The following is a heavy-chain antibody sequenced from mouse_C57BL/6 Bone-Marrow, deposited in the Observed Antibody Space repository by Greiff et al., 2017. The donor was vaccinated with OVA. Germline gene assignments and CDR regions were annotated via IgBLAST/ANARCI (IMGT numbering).Heavy chain of an antibody. CDR1: GFTFSDFY. D-gene: IGHD1-1*02. CDR2: SRNKANDYTT. J-gene: IGHJ3*01. CDR3: ARDIYGPFAY. V-gene: IGHV7-1*01. Sequence: EVMLVESGGGLVQSGRSLRLSCATSGFTFSDFYMEWVRQAPGKGLEWIAASRNKANDYTTEYSASVKGRFIVSRDTSQSILYLQMNALRAEDTAIYYCARDIYGPFAYWGQGTLVTVSA.